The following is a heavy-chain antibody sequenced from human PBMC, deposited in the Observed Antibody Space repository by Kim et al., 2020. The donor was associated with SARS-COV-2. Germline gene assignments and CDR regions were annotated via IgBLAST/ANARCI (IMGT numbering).Heavy chain of an antibody. J-gene: IGHJ4*02. CDR2: ISYDGSNK. CDR3: ARDPSVEMATIPDY. CDR1: GFTFSSYA. D-gene: IGHD5-12*01. Sequence: GGSLRLSCAASGFTFSSYAMHWVRQAPGKGLEWVAVISYDGSNKYYAASVKGRFTISRDNSKNTLYLQMNSLRAEDTAVYYCARDPSVEMATIPDYLGQG. V-gene: IGHV3-30*04.